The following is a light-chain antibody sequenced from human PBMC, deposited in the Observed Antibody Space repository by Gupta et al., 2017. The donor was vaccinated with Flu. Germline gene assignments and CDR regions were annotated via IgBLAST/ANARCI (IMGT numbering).Light chain of an antibody. CDR3: QHENSYSST. CDR1: QSISSW. Sequence: DIQMTQSPSTLSASVGDRVTITCRASQSISSWLAWYQQKPGKAPKLLIYKASRLESRVPSRFSGSGTGTELTLTISSRQPDDFATYYWQHENSYSSTFGQGTKLEIK. J-gene: IGKJ2*01. CDR2: KAS. V-gene: IGKV1-5*03.